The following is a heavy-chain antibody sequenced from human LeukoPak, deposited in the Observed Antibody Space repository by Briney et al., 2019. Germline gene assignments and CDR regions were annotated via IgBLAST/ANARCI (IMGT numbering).Heavy chain of an antibody. J-gene: IGHJ4*02. CDR1: GYTFTGYY. D-gene: IGHD6-19*01. Sequence: EASVKVSCKASGYTFTGYYMHWVRQAPGQGLEWMGWINPNSGGTNYAQKFQGRVTMTRDTSISTAYMELSRLRSDDTAVYYCARDFLAVAGITLRRDYWGQGTLVTVSS. CDR3: ARDFLAVAGITLRRDY. CDR2: INPNSGGT. V-gene: IGHV1-2*02.